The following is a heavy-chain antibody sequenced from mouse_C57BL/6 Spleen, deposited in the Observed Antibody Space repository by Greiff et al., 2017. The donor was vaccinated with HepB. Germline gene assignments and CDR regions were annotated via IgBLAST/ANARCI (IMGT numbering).Heavy chain of an antibody. J-gene: IGHJ2*01. CDR3: ARGGLGCDY. D-gene: IGHD3-3*01. CDR1: GYSFTGYY. CDR2: INPSTGGT. V-gene: IGHV1-42*01. Sequence: VQLQQFGPELVEPGASVKISCKASGYSFTGYYMNWVKQSPEKSLEWIGEINPSTGGTTYNQKFKAKATLTVDKSSSTAYMQLKSLTSEDSAVYYCARGGLGCDYWGQGTTLTVSS.